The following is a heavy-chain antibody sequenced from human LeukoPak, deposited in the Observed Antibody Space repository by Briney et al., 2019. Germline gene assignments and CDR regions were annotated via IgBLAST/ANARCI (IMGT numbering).Heavy chain of an antibody. CDR2: ISGSGGST. V-gene: IGHV3-23*01. D-gene: IGHD6-13*01. CDR3: ANDGIIAAQDLYYFDY. Sequence: PGGSLRLSCAASGFTFSSYAMSWVRQAPGKGLEWVSAISGSGGSTYYADSVKGRFTISRDNSKNTLYLQMNSLRAEDTAVYYCANDGIIAAQDLYYFDYWGQGTLVTVSS. CDR1: GFTFSSYA. J-gene: IGHJ4*02.